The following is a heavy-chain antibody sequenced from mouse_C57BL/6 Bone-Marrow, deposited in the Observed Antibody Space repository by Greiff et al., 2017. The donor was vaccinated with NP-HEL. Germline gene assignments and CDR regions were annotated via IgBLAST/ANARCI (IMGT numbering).Heavy chain of an antibody. J-gene: IGHJ2*01. D-gene: IGHD1-1*01. CDR1: GYTFTSYW. CDR2: IDPSDSYT. CDR3: ARDYGSSYDY. V-gene: IGHV1-50*01. Sequence: QVQLQQPGAELVKPGASVKLSCKASGYTFTSYWMQWVKQRPGQGLEWIGEIDPSDSYTNYNQKFKGKATLTVDTSSSTAYMQLSSLTAEDSAVYYCARDYGSSYDYWGQGTTLTVSS.